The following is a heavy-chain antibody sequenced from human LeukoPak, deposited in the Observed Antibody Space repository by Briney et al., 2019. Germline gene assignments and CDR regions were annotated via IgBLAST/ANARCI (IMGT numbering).Heavy chain of an antibody. J-gene: IGHJ5*02. CDR3: ATLLPLRYYYDSSGYYGVGWFDP. D-gene: IGHD3-22*01. CDR2: FDPEDGET. CDR1: GYTLTELS. Sequence: GASVKVSCKVSGYTLTELSMHWVRQAPGKGLEWMGGFDPEDGETIYAQEFQGRVTMTEDTSTDTAYMELSSLRSEDTAVYYCATLLPLRYYYDSSGYYGVGWFDPWGQGTLVTVSS. V-gene: IGHV1-24*01.